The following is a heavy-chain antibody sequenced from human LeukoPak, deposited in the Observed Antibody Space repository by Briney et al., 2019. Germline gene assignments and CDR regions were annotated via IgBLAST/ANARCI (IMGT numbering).Heavy chain of an antibody. CDR3: ARDRDYYDSSGYYTGAFDI. J-gene: IGHJ3*02. D-gene: IGHD3-22*01. CDR1: GGSISSYY. CDR2: IYTSGST. Sequence: SETLSLTCTVSGGSISSYYWSWIRQPAGKRLEWIGRIYTSGSTNYNPSLKSRVTMSVDTSKNQFSLKLSSVTAADTAVYYCARDRDYYDSSGYYTGAFDIWGQGTMVTVSS. V-gene: IGHV4-4*07.